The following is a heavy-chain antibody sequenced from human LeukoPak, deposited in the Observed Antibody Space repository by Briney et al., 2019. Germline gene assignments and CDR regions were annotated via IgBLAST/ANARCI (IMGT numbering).Heavy chain of an antibody. V-gene: IGHV1-2*02. Sequence: ASVNLTCNASAYTFICNYKHRDRHPPAQGHERKGWINPSSGGTNYAQKFRGRVTMTRDTSISTAYMELSRLISDDTAVYCCARDYDSSGYQPPDYWGQGTLVTVSS. CDR2: INPSSGGT. D-gene: IGHD3-22*01. CDR3: ARDYDSSGYQPPDY. CDR1: AYTFICNY. J-gene: IGHJ4*02.